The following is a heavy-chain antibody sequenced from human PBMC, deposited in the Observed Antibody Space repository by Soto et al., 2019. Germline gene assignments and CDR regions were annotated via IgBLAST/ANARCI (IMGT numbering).Heavy chain of an antibody. CDR1: GGSISSSSYY. V-gene: IGHV4-39*01. CDR3: ARLAIFGVVITYFDY. Sequence: SETLSLTCTVSGGSISSSSYYWGWIRQPPGKGLEWIGSIYYSGSTYYNPSLKSRVTISVDTSKNQFSLKLSSVTAADTAVYYCARLAIFGVVITYFDYWGQGTLVTVSS. J-gene: IGHJ4*02. CDR2: IYYSGST. D-gene: IGHD3-3*01.